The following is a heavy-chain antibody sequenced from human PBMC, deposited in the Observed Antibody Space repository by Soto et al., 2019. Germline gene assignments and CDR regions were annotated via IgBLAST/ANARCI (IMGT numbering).Heavy chain of an antibody. CDR1: GYTFTSYG. CDR2: ISAYNGNT. D-gene: IGHD3-10*01. V-gene: IGHV1-18*01. CDR3: ARVADYYGSGSYYNEIDY. Sequence: QVQLVQSGAEVKKPGASVKVSCKASGYTFTSYGISWVRQAPGQGLEWMGWISAYNGNTNYAQKLQGRVTMTTDTSTSTAYMELRSLGSDDTAVYYCARVADYYGSGSYYNEIDYWGQGTLVTVSS. J-gene: IGHJ4*02.